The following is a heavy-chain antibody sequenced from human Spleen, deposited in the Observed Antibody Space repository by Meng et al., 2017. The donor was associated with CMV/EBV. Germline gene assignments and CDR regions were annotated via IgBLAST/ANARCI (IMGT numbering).Heavy chain of an antibody. CDR1: GFTVSSNE. V-gene: IGHV3-38-3*01. CDR3: AKAPPAPANYGDLNGIYYYYGMDV. Sequence: GESLKISCAASGFTVSSNEMSWVRQAPGKGLEWVSSISGGSTYYADSRKGRFTISRDNSKNTLHLQMNSLRAEDTAVYYCAKAPPAPANYGDLNGIYYYYGMDVWGQGTTVTVSS. CDR2: ISGGST. D-gene: IGHD4-17*01. J-gene: IGHJ6*02.